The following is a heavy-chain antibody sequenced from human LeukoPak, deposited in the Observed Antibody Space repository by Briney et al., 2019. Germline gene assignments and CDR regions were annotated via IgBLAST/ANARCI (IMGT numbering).Heavy chain of an antibody. J-gene: IGHJ2*01. CDR1: GGSIGSYY. CDR3: ARTYYYDSSGYYYVYFDL. V-gene: IGHV4-59*01. D-gene: IGHD3-22*01. CDR2: IYYSGST. Sequence: SETLSLTCTVSGGSIGSYYWSWIRQPPGKGLEWIGYIYYSGSTNYNPSLKSRVTISVDTSKNQFSLKLSSVTAADTAVYYCARTYYYDSSGYYYVYFDLWGRGTLVTVSS.